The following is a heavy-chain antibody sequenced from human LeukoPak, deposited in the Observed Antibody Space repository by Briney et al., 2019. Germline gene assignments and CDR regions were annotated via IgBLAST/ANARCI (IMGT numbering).Heavy chain of an antibody. CDR2: INPSGGST. CDR3: ARGGRGEGTGTTRVAFDI. D-gene: IGHD1-1*01. CDR1: GYTFTSYY. Sequence: GASVKVSCKVAGYTFTSYYMHWVRQAPGQGLEWMGTINPSGGSTSYAQKFQGRVTMTRDTSTSTVYMELSSLRSEDTAVYYCARGGRGEGTGTTRVAFDIWGQGTMVTVSS. J-gene: IGHJ3*02. V-gene: IGHV1-46*01.